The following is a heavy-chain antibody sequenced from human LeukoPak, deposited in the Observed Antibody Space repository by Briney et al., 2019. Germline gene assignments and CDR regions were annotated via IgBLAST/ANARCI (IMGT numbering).Heavy chain of an antibody. Sequence: SETLSLTCTVSGGSIRSYYWSWIRQPPGKGLEWIGSIYYSGSTNYDPSLTSRVTMSVDTSKNQFSLKLTSVTAADTAVYYCARGGPTVVTLSSFDYWGQGILVTVSS. J-gene: IGHJ4*02. V-gene: IGHV4-59*01. D-gene: IGHD4-23*01. CDR2: IYYSGST. CDR3: ARGGPTVVTLSSFDY. CDR1: GGSIRSYY.